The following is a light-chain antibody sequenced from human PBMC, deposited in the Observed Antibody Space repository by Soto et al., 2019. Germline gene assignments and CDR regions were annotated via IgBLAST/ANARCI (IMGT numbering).Light chain of an antibody. Sequence: QSALTQPASVSGSPGRSVTISCTGTSSDVGDFNYVSWYQHLPGRAPKLIIYDVTNPPSGISYRFSASKSGRTASLTISGLQAEDEADYYCSSYSSSTTHVVFGGGTKVTVL. CDR3: SSYSSSTTHVV. CDR1: SSDVGDFNY. J-gene: IGLJ2*01. V-gene: IGLV2-14*03. CDR2: DVT.